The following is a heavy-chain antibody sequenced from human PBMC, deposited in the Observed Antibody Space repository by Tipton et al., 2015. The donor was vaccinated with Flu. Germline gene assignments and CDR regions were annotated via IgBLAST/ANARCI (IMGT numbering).Heavy chain of an antibody. Sequence: TLSLTCTVSGGSISSGGYYWSWIRQHPGKGLEWIGYIYYSGSTYYNPSLKSRVTISVDTSKNQFSLKLSSVTAADTAVYYCARDPVVGVTPGAFDIWGQGTMVTVSS. CDR3: ARDPVVGVTPGAFDI. J-gene: IGHJ3*02. CDR1: GGSISSGGYY. CDR2: IYYSGST. V-gene: IGHV4-31*03. D-gene: IGHD1-26*01.